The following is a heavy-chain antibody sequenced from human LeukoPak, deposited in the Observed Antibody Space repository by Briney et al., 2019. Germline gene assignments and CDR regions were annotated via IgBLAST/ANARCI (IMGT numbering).Heavy chain of an antibody. CDR2: ISAYNGNT. Sequence: GSSVKVSCKASGYTFTSYGITWVRQAPGQGLEWMGWISAYNGNTNYAQKLQGRVTMTTDTSTSTAYMELRSLIYDDTDDNSRRSEELESPGFDSWGQGTLVTVSS. CDR1: GYTFTSYG. V-gene: IGHV1-18*01. J-gene: IGHJ5*01. D-gene: IGHD1-1*01. CDR3: RSEELESPGFDS.